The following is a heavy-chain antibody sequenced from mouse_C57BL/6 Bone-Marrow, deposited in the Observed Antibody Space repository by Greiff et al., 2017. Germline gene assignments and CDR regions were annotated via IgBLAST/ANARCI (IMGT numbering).Heavy chain of an antibody. CDR3: ASDGITTVVATYWYFDV. V-gene: IGHV1-50*01. CDR2: IDPSDSYT. D-gene: IGHD1-1*01. Sequence: VQLQQSGAELVQPGASVKLSCKASGYTFTSYWMQWVKQRPGQGLEWIGEIDPSDSYTNYNQKFKGKATLAVDTSSSTAYMQLSSLTSEDSAVYYCASDGITTVVATYWYFDVWGTGTTVTVSS. J-gene: IGHJ1*03. CDR1: GYTFTSYW.